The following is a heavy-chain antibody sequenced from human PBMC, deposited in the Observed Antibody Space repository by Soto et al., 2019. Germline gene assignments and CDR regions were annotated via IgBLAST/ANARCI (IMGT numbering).Heavy chain of an antibody. V-gene: IGHV1-46*01. CDR2: INPSGGSA. CDR1: GYTFTSYY. J-gene: IGHJ4*02. D-gene: IGHD2-2*01. CDR3: ARKTTYCSSTSCYSYFDY. Sequence: ASVKVSCKASGYTFTSYYMHWVRQAPGQGLEWMGIINPSGGSASYAQKFQGRVTMTRDTSTSTVYMELSSLRSEDTAVYYCARKTTYCSSTSCYSYFDYWGQGTLVTVSS.